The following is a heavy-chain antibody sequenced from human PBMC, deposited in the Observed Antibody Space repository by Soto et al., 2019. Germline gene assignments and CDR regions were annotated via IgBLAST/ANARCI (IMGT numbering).Heavy chain of an antibody. CDR1: GFFLSDYA. Sequence: QVQLVESGGSVVQPGGSLTLSCTPSGFFLSDYAMQWVRQAPGKALEWVAATSYDGTSEYYADSVKDRFTTSRDNSKNTLYLHMKRLKVEDRAVYFCARGGGLNQLLSGSDHWGQGTLVTVSS. D-gene: IGHD2-2*01. CDR2: TSYDGTSE. J-gene: IGHJ4*02. CDR3: ARGGGLNQLLSGSDH. V-gene: IGHV3-30*03.